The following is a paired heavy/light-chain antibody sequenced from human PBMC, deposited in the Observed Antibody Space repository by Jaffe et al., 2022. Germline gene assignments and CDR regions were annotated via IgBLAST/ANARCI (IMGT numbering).Light chain of an antibody. J-gene: IGKJ5*01. Sequence: DIVMTQSPDSLAVSLGERATINCKSSQSVLYSSNNKNYLAWYQQKPGQPPKLLIYWASTRESGVPDRFSGSGSGTDFTLTITSLQAEDVAVYYCQQYYSIPITFGQGTRLEIK. CDR1: QSVLYSSNNKNY. CDR3: QQYYSIPIT. CDR2: WAS. V-gene: IGKV4-1*01.
Heavy chain of an antibody. CDR2: IYHSGST. J-gene: IGHJ5*02. CDR1: GYSISSGYY. CDR3: ARHANYYDSGNYYSWFDP. D-gene: IGHD3-10*01. Sequence: QVQLQESGPGLVKPSETLSLTCAVSGYSISSGYYWGWIRQPPGRGLEWIGGIYHSGSTYFNPSLKSRVTISVDTSKNQFSLKLSSVTAADTAVYYCARHANYYDSGNYYSWFDPWGQGTLVTVSS. V-gene: IGHV4-38-2*01.